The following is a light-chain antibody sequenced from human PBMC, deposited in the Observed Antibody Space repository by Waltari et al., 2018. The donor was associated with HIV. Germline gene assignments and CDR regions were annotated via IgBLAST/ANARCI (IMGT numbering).Light chain of an antibody. V-gene: IGLV2-8*01. J-gene: IGLJ3*02. Sequence: QSALTQPPSASGSPGQSVTISCTGTSSDVGGDNYVSWYQQHPGKAPKLMIYEVSKRPSGVPDRFFGSKSGNTASLTVSGLQAEDEADYYCSSYAGSNNWVFGGGTKLTVL. CDR3: SSYAGSNNWV. CDR2: EVS. CDR1: SSDVGGDNY.